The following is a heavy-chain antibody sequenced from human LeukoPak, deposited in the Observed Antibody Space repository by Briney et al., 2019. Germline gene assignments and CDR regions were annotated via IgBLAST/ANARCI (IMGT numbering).Heavy chain of an antibody. CDR3: AREAEYYYDISGYYYYFDY. CDR1: GRPLSRYY. D-gene: IGHD3-22*01. J-gene: IGHJ4*02. V-gene: IGHV4-4*07. CDR2: IFTSGST. Sequence: SETLSLTCTVSGRPLSRYYWSWIRESARKGLEGIGRIFTSGSTNYNPSRKSRVTISVDTSKIQFSLKLSSVTAANTAVYYCAREAEYYYDISGYYYYFDYWGQGTLVTVSS.